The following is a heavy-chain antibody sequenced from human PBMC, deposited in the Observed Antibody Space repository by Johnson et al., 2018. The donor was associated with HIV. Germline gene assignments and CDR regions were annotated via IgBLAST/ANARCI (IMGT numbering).Heavy chain of an antibody. D-gene: IGHD6-13*01. J-gene: IGHJ3*02. Sequence: VQLVESGGGLVQPGRSLRLSCAASGFTFDDYAMHWVRQAPGKGLEWVSGISWNSGSTYYADSVKGRFTISRDNSKNTLYLQMNSLRAEDTAVYYCAKGSGSSWYIGAFDIWGQGTMVTVSS. CDR2: ISWNSGST. V-gene: IGHV3-9*01. CDR1: GFTFDDYA. CDR3: AKGSGSSWYIGAFDI.